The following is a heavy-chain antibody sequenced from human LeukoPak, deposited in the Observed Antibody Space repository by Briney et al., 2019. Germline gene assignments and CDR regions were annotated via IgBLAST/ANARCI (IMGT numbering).Heavy chain of an antibody. V-gene: IGHV4-39*07. CDR1: GGSISNGSYY. J-gene: IGHJ2*01. CDR2: IYYSGSA. Sequence: SETLSLTCTVSGGSISNGSYYWGWIRQPPGKGLEWIGSIYYSGSAYFNPSLKSRVNILIDTSKDQFSLKLTSVTAADTAVYYCATILNYWYFDLWGHGTLVTVSS. CDR3: ATILNYWYFDL. D-gene: IGHD2-21*01.